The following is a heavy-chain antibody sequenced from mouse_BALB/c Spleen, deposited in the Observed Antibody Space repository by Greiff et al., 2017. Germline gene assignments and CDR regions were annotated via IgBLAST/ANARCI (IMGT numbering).Heavy chain of an antibody. V-gene: IGHV5-6-5*01. J-gene: IGHJ3*01. CDR3: ARGGNLLWFAY. Sequence: EVMLVESGGGLVKPGGSLKLSCAASGFTFSSYAMSWVRQTPEKRLEWVASISSGGSTYYPDSVKGRFTISRDNARNILYLQMSSLRSEDTAMYYCARGGNLLWFAYWGQGTLVTVSA. CDR1: GFTFSSYA. D-gene: IGHD2-1*01. CDR2: ISSGGST.